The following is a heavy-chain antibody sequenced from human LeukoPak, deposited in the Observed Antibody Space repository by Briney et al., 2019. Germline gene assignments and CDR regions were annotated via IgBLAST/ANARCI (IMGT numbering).Heavy chain of an antibody. Sequence: ASVKVSCKASGYTFSTYGINWVRQVPGQGLEWMGWISGYNGNTKYVQKLQGRVTMTIDTSTSTAYMELRSLRSDDTAVYYCARGYLSDIVVVPAAFDYWGQGTLVTVSS. CDR3: ARGYLSDIVVVPAAFDY. CDR2: ISGYNGNT. CDR1: GYTFSTYG. D-gene: IGHD2-2*01. J-gene: IGHJ4*02. V-gene: IGHV1-18*01.